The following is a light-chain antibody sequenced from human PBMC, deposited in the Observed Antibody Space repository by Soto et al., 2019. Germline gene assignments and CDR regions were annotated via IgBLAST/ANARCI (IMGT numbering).Light chain of an antibody. V-gene: IGKV1-5*03. CDR3: QQYYTYPWT. J-gene: IGKJ1*01. CDR2: KAS. Sequence: DIQMTQSPSTLSASVGDRVTITCRASQSISTWLAWYQQRPGKAPKLLIYKASNLESGVPSRFSGSGSGTELTLAISSLHPDDFATYYCQQYYTYPWTFGPGTRWIS. CDR1: QSISTW.